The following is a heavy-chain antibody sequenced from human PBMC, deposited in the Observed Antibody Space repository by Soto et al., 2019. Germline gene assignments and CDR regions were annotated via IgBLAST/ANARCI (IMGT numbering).Heavy chain of an antibody. V-gene: IGHV1-69*01. CDR1: GGTFSSYA. CDR3: ARDLRAAGRRGMDV. Sequence: QVQLVQSGAEVKKPGSSVKVSCKASGGTFSSYAISWVRQAPGQGLEWMGGIIPIFGTANYAQNFQGRATITADESTSTAYMELSSLRSEDTAVYYCARDLRAAGRRGMDVWGQGTTVSVPS. CDR2: IIPIFGTA. D-gene: IGHD6-13*01. J-gene: IGHJ6*02.